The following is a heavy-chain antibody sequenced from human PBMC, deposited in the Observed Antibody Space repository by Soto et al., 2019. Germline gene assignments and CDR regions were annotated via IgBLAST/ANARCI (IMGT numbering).Heavy chain of an antibody. D-gene: IGHD1-26*01. CDR3: TRDDSGLGIDY. CDR2: IPSDGRDV. CDR1: GFNFRDFW. V-gene: IGHV3-74*01. J-gene: IGHJ4*02. Sequence: PGGSLSLSCEASGFNFRDFWMHWVRQPPGKGPEWVSNIPSDGRDVSYADSVRGRFTISRDEARNTLYLQMSDLRVEDTAIYYCTRDDSGLGIDYWGQGTQVTVSS.